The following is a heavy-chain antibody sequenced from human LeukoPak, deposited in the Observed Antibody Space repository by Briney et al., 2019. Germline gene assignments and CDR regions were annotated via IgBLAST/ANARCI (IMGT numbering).Heavy chain of an antibody. D-gene: IGHD2-2*01. V-gene: IGHV5-51*01. Sequence: GESLKISCKGSGYSFTSYWIGWVRQMPGKGLEWMGIIYPGDSDTRYGPSFQGQVTISADKSISTAYLQWSSLKASDTAMYYCARRRSSISWGFDPWGQGTLVTVSS. CDR1: GYSFTSYW. CDR3: ARRRSSISWGFDP. CDR2: IYPGDSDT. J-gene: IGHJ5*02.